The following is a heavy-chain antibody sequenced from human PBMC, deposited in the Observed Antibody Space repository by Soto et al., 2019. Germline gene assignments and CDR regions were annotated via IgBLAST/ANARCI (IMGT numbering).Heavy chain of an antibody. CDR2: INHSGST. CDR1: GGSFSGYY. J-gene: IGHJ4*02. V-gene: IGHV4-34*01. Sequence: SETLSLTCAVYGGSFSGYYWTWIRQPPGTGLEWIGEINHSGSTNYNPSLKSRVTISVDTSKNQFSLKLTSVTAEDTAVYYCARGSGTSDYWGQGTLVTVPQ. D-gene: IGHD1-7*01. CDR3: ARGSGTSDY.